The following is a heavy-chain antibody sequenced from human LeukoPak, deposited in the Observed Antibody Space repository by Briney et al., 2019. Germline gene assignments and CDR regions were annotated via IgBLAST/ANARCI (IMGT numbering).Heavy chain of an antibody. CDR1: GFTFSSYG. CDR2: IRSKAYGGTT. Sequence: GGSLRLSCAASGFTFSSYGMHWVRQAPGKGLEWVGFIRSKAYGGTTEYAASVKGRFTISRDDSKSIAYLQMNSLKTEDTAVYYCTKSRGEYYDILTGYGATNDYWGQGTLVTVSS. D-gene: IGHD3-9*01. J-gene: IGHJ4*02. CDR3: TKSRGEYYDILTGYGATNDY. V-gene: IGHV3-49*04.